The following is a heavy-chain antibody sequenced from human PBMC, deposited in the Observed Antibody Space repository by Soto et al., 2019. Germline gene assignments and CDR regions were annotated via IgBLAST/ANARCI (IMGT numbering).Heavy chain of an antibody. CDR3: ARVRGRAGPP. V-gene: IGHV3-11*06. J-gene: IGHJ3*01. CDR2: ISSSSSYA. D-gene: IGHD6-13*01. CDR1: GFTFSDYY. Sequence: GGSLRLSCAASGFTFSDYYMSWIRQAPGTGLEWVSYISSSSSYANYADSVKGRFTISRDNAKNSLYLQMNSLRAEDTAVYYCARVRGRAGPPWGQGTMVTVSS.